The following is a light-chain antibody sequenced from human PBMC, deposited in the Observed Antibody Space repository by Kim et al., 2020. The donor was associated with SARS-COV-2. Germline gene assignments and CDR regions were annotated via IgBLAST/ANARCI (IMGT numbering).Light chain of an antibody. J-gene: IGLJ2*01. CDR1: RLGNKY. V-gene: IGLV3-1*01. CDR3: QTWDSGRT. CDR2: QDN. Sequence: SYELTQPPSVSVSPGQTATITCSGDRLGNKYACWYQQKAGQSPVLVIYQDNKRPSGIPERFSGSNSGNTATLTISGTQAVDEADYYCQTWDSGRTFGGGTQRTVL.